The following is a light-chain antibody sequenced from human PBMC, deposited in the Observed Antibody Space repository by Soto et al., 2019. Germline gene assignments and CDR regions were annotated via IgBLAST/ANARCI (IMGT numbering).Light chain of an antibody. CDR1: QGISSY. CDR3: QQYYSYPPWT. J-gene: IGKJ1*01. Sequence: AIRMTQSPSSFSASTGDRVTITCRASQGISSYLAWYQQKPGKAPKLLIYAASTLQSGVPSRFSGSGSGTDFTLTIRCLQSEDFATYYYQQYYSYPPWTFGQGTKVEIK. CDR2: AAS. V-gene: IGKV1-8*01.